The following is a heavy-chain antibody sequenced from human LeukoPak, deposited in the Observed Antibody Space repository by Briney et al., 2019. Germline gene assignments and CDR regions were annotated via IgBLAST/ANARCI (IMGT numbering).Heavy chain of an antibody. CDR3: ASDKTYYDILTGYYTLHYFDY. CDR1: GFTFSSYS. V-gene: IGHV3-21*01. Sequence: PGGSLRLSCAASGFTFSSYSMNWVRQAPGKGLEWVSSISSSSSYIYYADSVKGRFTISRDNAKNSLYLQMNSLRAEDTAVYYCASDKTYYDILTGYYTLHYFDYWGQGTLVTVSS. D-gene: IGHD3-9*01. J-gene: IGHJ4*02. CDR2: ISSSSSYI.